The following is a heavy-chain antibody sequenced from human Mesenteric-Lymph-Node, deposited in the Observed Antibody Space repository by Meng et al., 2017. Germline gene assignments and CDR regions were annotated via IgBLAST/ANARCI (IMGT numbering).Heavy chain of an antibody. CDR1: GGGFNGYY. Sequence: QAQLQPWGAGLLQPSETLSLPCGFSGGGFNGYYWSWIRRPPGKGLEWIAEINHSGNTNYNPSLKSRVTISVDRSNNQFSLRLKSVSAADTAVYYCARGRFGDAANSYNWFDPWGQGTLVTVSS. D-gene: IGHD3-10*01. V-gene: IGHV4-34*01. CDR2: INHSGNT. J-gene: IGHJ5*02. CDR3: ARGRFGDAANSYNWFDP.